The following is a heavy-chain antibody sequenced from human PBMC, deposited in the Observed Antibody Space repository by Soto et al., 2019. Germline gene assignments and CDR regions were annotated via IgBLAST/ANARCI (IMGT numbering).Heavy chain of an antibody. CDR2: IYYSGST. Sequence: PSETLSLTCTVSGGSISSYYWSWIRQPPGKGLEWIGYIYYSGSTNYNPSLKSRVTISVDTSKNQFSLKLSSVTAAGTAVYYCARVNDYSVLGFDYWGQGTLVTVSS. J-gene: IGHJ4*02. V-gene: IGHV4-59*01. CDR1: GGSISSYY. CDR3: ARVNDYSVLGFDY. D-gene: IGHD4-4*01.